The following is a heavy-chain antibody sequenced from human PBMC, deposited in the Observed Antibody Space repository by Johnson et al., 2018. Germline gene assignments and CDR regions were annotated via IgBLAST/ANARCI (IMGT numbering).Heavy chain of an antibody. CDR3: AKDPSGYFEYFHH. CDR1: GFTFSSYG. J-gene: IGHJ1*01. D-gene: IGHD3-22*01. Sequence: QVQLVESGGGVVQPGRSLRLSCAASGFTFSSYGMHWVRQAPGKGLEWVAVISYDGRNKYYADSVKGRFTISRDNSKNTLYLQMNSLKPEDTAVYYWAKDPSGYFEYFHHWGQGTLVTVSS. V-gene: IGHV3-30*18. CDR2: ISYDGRNK.